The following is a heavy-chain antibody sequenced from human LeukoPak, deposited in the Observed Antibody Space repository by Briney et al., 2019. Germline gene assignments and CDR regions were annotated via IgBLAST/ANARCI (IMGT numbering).Heavy chain of an antibody. D-gene: IGHD3-10*01. Sequence: PSETLSLTCTVSGGSINSGGYYWSWIRQHSGKGLEWIGHIHYSGSTYYGPSLKSRVTISIDTSNNQFSLKLSSVTAGDTAVYYCARNSGSGTYYNYGYWGQGTLVTVSS. CDR3: ARNSGSGTYYNYGY. CDR1: GGSINSGGYY. J-gene: IGHJ4*02. V-gene: IGHV4-31*03. CDR2: IHYSGST.